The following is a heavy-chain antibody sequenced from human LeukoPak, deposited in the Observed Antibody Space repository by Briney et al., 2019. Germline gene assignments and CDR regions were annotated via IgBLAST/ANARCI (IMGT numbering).Heavy chain of an antibody. J-gene: IGHJ3*02. D-gene: IGHD3-16*01. CDR1: GFTFSSYW. V-gene: IGHV3-7*01. Sequence: GGSLRLSCAASGFTFSSYWMSWVRQAPGKGLEWVANIKQDGSEKYYVDSVKGRFTISRDNAKNSLYLQMNSLRAEDTAVYYCARELLGFPRGDAFDIWGQGTMVTVSS. CDR2: IKQDGSEK. CDR3: ARELLGFPRGDAFDI.